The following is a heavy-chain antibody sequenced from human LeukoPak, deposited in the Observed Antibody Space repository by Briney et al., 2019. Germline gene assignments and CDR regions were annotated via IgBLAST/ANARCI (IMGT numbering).Heavy chain of an antibody. CDR3: ARERAPGIAVAGTRYFDL. CDR1: GGTFSSYA. CDR2: IIPIFGTA. J-gene: IGHJ2*01. Sequence: EASVKVSCKTSGGTFSSYAISWVRQAPGQGLEWMGGIIPIFGTANYAQKFQGRVTITADESTGTAYMELSSLRSEDTAVYYCARERAPGIAVAGTRYFDLWGRGTLVTVSS. V-gene: IGHV1-69*13. D-gene: IGHD6-19*01.